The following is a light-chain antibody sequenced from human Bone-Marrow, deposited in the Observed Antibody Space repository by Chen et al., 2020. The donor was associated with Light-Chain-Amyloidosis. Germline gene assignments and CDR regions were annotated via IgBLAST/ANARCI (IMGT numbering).Light chain of an antibody. V-gene: IGKV2-28*01. CDR1: QSLRHSNGINY. CDR3: MQTLESPT. CDR2: VAS. J-gene: IGKJ1*01. Sequence: DIVLTQSPLTLPVTPGEPASISCRSSQSLRHSNGINYLDWFLQRPGQSPQLLIYVASDRASGVPDRFSGSGSGTEFTLEIGRVEAEDVGIYFCMQTLESPTFGQGTKVEI.